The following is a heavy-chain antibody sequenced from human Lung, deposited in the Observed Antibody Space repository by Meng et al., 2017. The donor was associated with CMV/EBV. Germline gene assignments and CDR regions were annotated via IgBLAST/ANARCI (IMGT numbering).Heavy chain of an antibody. Sequence: QVQLVQSGGEVKRPGASVKVSCKTSGYTFKRYAITWVRQAPGQGLEWMGWINPYNGNTDHAQNLQARLTMTTDTSTSTVYVELGSLRSDDTAVYYCARGRVSYSSSSLLNYWGQGTLVTVSS. V-gene: IGHV1-18*01. J-gene: IGHJ4*02. D-gene: IGHD6-6*01. CDR2: INPYNGNT. CDR3: ARGRVSYSSSSLLNY. CDR1: GYTFKRYA.